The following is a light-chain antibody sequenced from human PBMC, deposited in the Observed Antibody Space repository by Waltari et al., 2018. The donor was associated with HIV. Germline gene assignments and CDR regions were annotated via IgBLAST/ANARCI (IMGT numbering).Light chain of an antibody. CDR1: SSDAGGYNY. Sequence: QSALTQPASVSGSPGQSLTISCTGTSSDAGGYNYVSWYQQHPGKAPKLMIYEVSNRPSGVSNRFSGSKSGNTASLTISGLQAEDEADYYCSSYTSSSTPCVFGTGTKVTVL. J-gene: IGLJ1*01. CDR2: EVS. CDR3: SSYTSSSTPCV. V-gene: IGLV2-14*01.